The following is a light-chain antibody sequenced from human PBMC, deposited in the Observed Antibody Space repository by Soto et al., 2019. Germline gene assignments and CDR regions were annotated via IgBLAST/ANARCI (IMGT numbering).Light chain of an antibody. V-gene: IGKV3-20*01. CDR3: QQYAYSPLN. CDR2: DAS. Sequence: ETVLTQSPGTLSLSPGERATLSCRASRSVGNNYLAWYQQRPGQAPNLLIYDASSRATGIPDRISGSGSGTDFSLTITRLEPEDSAMYYCQQYAYSPLNFGGGTKVDIK. J-gene: IGKJ4*01. CDR1: RSVGNNY.